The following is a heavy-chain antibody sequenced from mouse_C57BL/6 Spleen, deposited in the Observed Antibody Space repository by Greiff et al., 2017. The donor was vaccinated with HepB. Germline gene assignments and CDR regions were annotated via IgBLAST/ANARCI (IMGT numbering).Heavy chain of an antibody. D-gene: IGHD1-1*01. Sequence: QVQLQQPGAELVKPGASVKLSCKASGYTFTSYWMQWVKQRPGQGLEWIGEIDPSDSYTNYNQKFKGKATLTVDTSSSTAYMQLSSLTSEDSAVYYCARKRDYYGSSYGYFDVWGTGTTVTVSS. J-gene: IGHJ1*03. V-gene: IGHV1-50*01. CDR3: ARKRDYYGSSYGYFDV. CDR2: IDPSDSYT. CDR1: GYTFTSYW.